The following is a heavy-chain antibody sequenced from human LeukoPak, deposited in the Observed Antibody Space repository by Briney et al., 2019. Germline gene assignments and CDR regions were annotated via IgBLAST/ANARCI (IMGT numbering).Heavy chain of an antibody. D-gene: IGHD3-10*01. J-gene: IGHJ4*02. V-gene: IGHV3-53*01. CDR2: ILSDHTT. CDR1: GFTFRSNY. Sequence: GGSLRLSCAASGFTFRSNYMSWVRQAPGKGLEWVSIILSDHTTHYADSVKGRFTLSRDDSKNSLHLQMNRLRVEDTAVYYCARGLLESQFDHWGQGTLVTVSS. CDR3: ARGLLESQFDH.